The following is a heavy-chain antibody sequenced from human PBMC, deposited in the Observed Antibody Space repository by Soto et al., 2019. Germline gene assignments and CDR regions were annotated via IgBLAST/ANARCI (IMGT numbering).Heavy chain of an antibody. J-gene: IGHJ4*02. CDR1: VFSLNTSGVG. CDR3: ARRPSYSTAVDF. CDR2: MYWSDEQ. Sequence: QITLKEAGPTLAKPTQTPTLTCTFSVFSLNTSGVGVGWIRQPPGKALEWLALMYWSDEQRYSPSLQTRLTIAKDTSSTQVVLTLTNMAPVATATYFCARRPSYSTAVDFWGQGTLVTVSS. D-gene: IGHD4-4*01. V-gene: IGHV2-5*01.